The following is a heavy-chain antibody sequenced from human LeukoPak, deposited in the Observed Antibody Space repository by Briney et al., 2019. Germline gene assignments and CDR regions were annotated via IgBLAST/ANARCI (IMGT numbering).Heavy chain of an antibody. CDR1: GYIFTDYY. D-gene: IGHD2-2*03. CDR2: INPKTGDT. CDR3: ARVVYSHGYCDRVTCPNWFDP. Sequence: ASVKVSCKTSGYIFTDYYIHWARQAPGQGLEWMGWINPKTGDTNSAQKFQRWVTMTRDTSISTAYMELNRLAPDDTAVYYCARVVYSHGYCDRVTCPNWFDPWGQGTLVTASS. V-gene: IGHV1-2*04. J-gene: IGHJ5*02.